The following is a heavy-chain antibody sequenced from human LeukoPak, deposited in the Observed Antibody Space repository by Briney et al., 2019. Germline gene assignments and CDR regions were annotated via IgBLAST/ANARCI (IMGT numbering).Heavy chain of an antibody. CDR1: GGSISSSNYY. J-gene: IGHJ6*03. Sequence: SETLSLTCTVSGGSISSSNYYWDWIRQPPGKGLELIGSIYYSETTYDNPSLKSRFTMYITTSKNPSSLKLSSVTAADSAVYYCARQRADYYYYYIDVWGKGTTVTVS. CDR3: ARQRADYYYYYIDV. V-gene: IGHV4-39*01. CDR2: IYYSETT.